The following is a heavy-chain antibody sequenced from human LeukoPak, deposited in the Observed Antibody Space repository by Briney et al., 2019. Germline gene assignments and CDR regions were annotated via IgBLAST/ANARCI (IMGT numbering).Heavy chain of an antibody. J-gene: IGHJ4*02. Sequence: GGSLRLSCAASGFTFSSYGMSWVRQAPGKGLEWVSAISGSGGSTYYADSVKGRFTISRDNSKNTLYLQMNSLRAEDTAVYYCARATYSSGFSYWGQGTLVTVSS. CDR2: ISGSGGST. CDR1: GFTFSSYG. V-gene: IGHV3-23*01. CDR3: ARATYSSGFSY. D-gene: IGHD6-19*01.